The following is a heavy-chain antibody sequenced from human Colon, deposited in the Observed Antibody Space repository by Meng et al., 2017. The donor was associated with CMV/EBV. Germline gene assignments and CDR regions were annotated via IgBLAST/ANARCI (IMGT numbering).Heavy chain of an antibody. D-gene: IGHD3-16*01. Sequence: GGRVLHPVLSLIPSLSAFGCTFSAFPIHCVCQAPSRGLGFVTFISYEGTNKYHPDSVKGRFTVSRYNSKNTLNLQINSLTTEDTAIYYCVSAQAEGGFDLWGQGTLVTVSS. CDR1: GCTFSAFP. CDR2: ISYEGTNK. J-gene: IGHJ4*02. V-gene: IGHV3-30-3*01. CDR3: VSAQAEGGFDL.